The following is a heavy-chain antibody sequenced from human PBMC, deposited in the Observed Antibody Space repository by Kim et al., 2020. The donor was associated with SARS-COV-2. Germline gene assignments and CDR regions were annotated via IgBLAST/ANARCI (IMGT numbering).Heavy chain of an antibody. V-gene: IGHV4-39*01. CDR3: ARLEGVISY. CDR2: GST. D-gene: IGHD3-16*02. J-gene: IGHJ4*02. Sequence: GSTYYNPSLKSRVTISVDTSKNQFSLKLSSVTAADTAVYYCARLEGVISYWGQGTLVTVSS.